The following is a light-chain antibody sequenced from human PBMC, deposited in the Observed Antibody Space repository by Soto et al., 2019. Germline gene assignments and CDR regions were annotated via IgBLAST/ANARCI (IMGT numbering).Light chain of an antibody. CDR1: QGISTW. CDR3: PQYNSFPWT. V-gene: IGKV1-5*03. CDR2: LVS. J-gene: IGKJ1*01. Sequence: DIQMTQSPSTLSASVGDRITITCRASQGISTWLAWYQQKPGETPKLLMYLVSNLASGVPSRISGSGSGTAFTLSISSLQPDDFGTYYCPQYNSFPWTVGAGTKVEI.